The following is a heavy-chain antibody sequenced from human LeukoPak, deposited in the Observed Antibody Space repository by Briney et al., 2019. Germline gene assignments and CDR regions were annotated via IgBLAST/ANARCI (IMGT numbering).Heavy chain of an antibody. J-gene: IGHJ4*02. CDR2: SRIKADGYIT. V-gene: IGHV3-72*01. Sequence: GGSLRLSCVVSGFSFSDHYLDWVRQAPGRGLEWVGRSRIKADGYITQYAASVKDRFTISRDESKDSLLLQMSSLKTEDTATYYCVRGLNSFDLWGQGTPVTVSS. CDR1: GFSFSDHY. CDR3: VRGLNSFDL.